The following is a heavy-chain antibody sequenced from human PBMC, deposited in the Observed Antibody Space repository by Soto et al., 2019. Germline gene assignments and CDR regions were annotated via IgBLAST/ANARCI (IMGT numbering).Heavy chain of an antibody. D-gene: IGHD3-10*01. J-gene: IGHJ6*02. V-gene: IGHV5-10-1*01. CDR3: ARPGSGGGLYRYGMDV. Sequence: GESLKISCKGSGYSFTSYWISWVRQMPGKGLEWMGRIDPSDSYTNYSPSFQGHVTISADKSISTAYLQWSSLKASDTAMYYCARPGSGGGLYRYGMDVWGQGTTVTVSS. CDR1: GYSFTSYW. CDR2: IDPSDSYT.